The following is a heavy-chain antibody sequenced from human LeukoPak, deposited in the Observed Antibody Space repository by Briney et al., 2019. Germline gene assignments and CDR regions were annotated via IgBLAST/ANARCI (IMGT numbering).Heavy chain of an antibody. CDR2: INPSGSSA. CDR3: ARDDPLDKISSGWGP. Sequence: ASVKVSCKASGYSFTSYYMHWVRQAPGQGREWMGFINPSGSSAAYAQKFQGRLTMTRDMFTNTVYMELSSLRSEDTAVYYCARDDPLDKISSGWGPWGQGTLVTVSS. CDR1: GYSFTSYY. D-gene: IGHD6-19*01. V-gene: IGHV1-46*01. J-gene: IGHJ5*02.